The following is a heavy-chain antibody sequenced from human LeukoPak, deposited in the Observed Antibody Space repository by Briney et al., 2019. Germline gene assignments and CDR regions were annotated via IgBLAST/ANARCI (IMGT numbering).Heavy chain of an antibody. Sequence: GASLQISCKGSGYSLTSYWIGWVRQVPGKGLEWMGIIYPGDSDTRYSPSFQGQVTISADKSISTAYLQWSSLKASDTAMYYCASTTLGYCSGGSCYPVGFDYWGQGTLVTVSS. V-gene: IGHV5-51*01. CDR1: GYSLTSYW. D-gene: IGHD2-15*01. J-gene: IGHJ4*02. CDR3: ASTTLGYCSGGSCYPVGFDY. CDR2: IYPGDSDT.